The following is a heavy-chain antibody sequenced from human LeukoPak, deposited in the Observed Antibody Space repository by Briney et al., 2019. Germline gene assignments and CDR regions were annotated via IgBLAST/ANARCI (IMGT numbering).Heavy chain of an antibody. Sequence: GGSLRLSCAASGFTFSSYAMSWVRQAPGKGLEWVSAISDSGGSTYYADSVKGRFTISRDNSKNTLYLQMNSLRAEDTAVYYCAKGRDTMVRGVILFDYWGQGTLVTVSS. D-gene: IGHD3-10*01. J-gene: IGHJ4*02. CDR3: AKGRDTMVRGVILFDY. CDR2: ISDSGGST. V-gene: IGHV3-23*01. CDR1: GFTFSSYA.